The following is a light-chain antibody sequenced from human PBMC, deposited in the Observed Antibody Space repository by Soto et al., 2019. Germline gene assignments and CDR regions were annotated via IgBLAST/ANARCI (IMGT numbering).Light chain of an antibody. V-gene: IGLV2-14*01. CDR3: SSYTSDNRDYV. J-gene: IGLJ1*01. Sequence: QSVLTQPASVSGSPGQSITISCTGTSSDVGAYTSLSWYQHHPGKAPKVMIYEVNKRPSGISNRSSGSKSVNTASLTISGLQPEDEAHYYCSSYTSDNRDYVFGTGTKVTVL. CDR1: SSDVGAYTS. CDR2: EVN.